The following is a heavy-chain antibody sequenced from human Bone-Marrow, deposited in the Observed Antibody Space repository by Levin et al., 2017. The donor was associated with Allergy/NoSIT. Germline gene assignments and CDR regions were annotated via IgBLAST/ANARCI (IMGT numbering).Heavy chain of an antibody. D-gene: IGHD4-23*01. Sequence: ESLKISCSVSGGSISGYYWSWIRQPPGKGLEWIGYIYYSGSTNYNPSLKSRLTISVDTSKNQFSLKLSSVTAADTAVYYCARLATVVTPSSHYYFDYWGQGTLVTVSS. CDR2: IYYSGST. J-gene: IGHJ4*02. CDR3: ARLATVVTPSSHYYFDY. V-gene: IGHV4-59*08. CDR1: GGSISGYY.